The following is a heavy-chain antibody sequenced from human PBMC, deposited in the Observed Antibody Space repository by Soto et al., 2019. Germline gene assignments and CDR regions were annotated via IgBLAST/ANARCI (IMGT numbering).Heavy chain of an antibody. CDR3: AKLLWFGELDFFFQAEDGIRDL. Sequence: LWGIPRLGSTASGLSSEGGGKNWGGKAGGKGVEWMAVISYVGSNKYYADSVKGRCTIYRDNSKNTLYLQINSRRAEDTAVYYCAKLLWFGELDFFFQAEDGIRDL. CDR1: GLSSEGGG. J-gene: IGHJ2*01. V-gene: IGHV3-30*18. CDR2: ISYVGSNK. D-gene: IGHD3-10*01.